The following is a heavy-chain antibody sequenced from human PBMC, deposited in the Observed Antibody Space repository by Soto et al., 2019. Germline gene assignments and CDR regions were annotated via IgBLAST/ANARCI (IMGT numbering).Heavy chain of an antibody. CDR3: AREGRQVITTDYYYGMDA. J-gene: IGHJ6*02. CDR1: VGTFSSYA. D-gene: IGHD3-22*01. V-gene: IGHV1-69*13. Sequence: SVKVSCKASVGTFSSYAISWVRQAPGQGLEWMGGIIPIFGTANYAQKFQGRVTITADESTSTAYMELSSLRSEDTAVYYCAREGRQVITTDYYYGMDAWGQGTTATVSS. CDR2: IIPIFGTA.